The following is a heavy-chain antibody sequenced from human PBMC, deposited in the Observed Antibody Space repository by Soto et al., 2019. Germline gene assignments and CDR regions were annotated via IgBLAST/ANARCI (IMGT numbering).Heavy chain of an antibody. J-gene: IGHJ6*03. CDR3: ARAGNPNEVLRFLEWSSWYYMDV. CDR2: INPSGGST. Sequence: ASVKVSCKASGYTFTSYYMHWVRQAPGQGLEWMGIINPSGGSTSYAQKFQGRVTMTRDTSTSTAYMELSSLRSEDTAVYYCARAGNPNEVLRFLEWSSWYYMDVWGKGTTVTVSS. D-gene: IGHD3-3*01. V-gene: IGHV1-46*01. CDR1: GYTFTSYY.